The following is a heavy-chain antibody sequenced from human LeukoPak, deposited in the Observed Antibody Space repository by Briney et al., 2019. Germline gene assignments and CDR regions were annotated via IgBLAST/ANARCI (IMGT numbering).Heavy chain of an antibody. V-gene: IGHV1-8*01. CDR2: MNPNSGNT. CDR1: GYTFTSYD. D-gene: IGHD3-22*01. Sequence: ASVKVSCKASGYTFTSYDINWVRQATGQGLAWMGWMNPNSGNTGYAQKFQGRVTMTRNTSISTAYMELSSLRSEDTAVYYCARGYYYDSSGFFDYWGQGTLVTVSS. CDR3: ARGYYYDSSGFFDY. J-gene: IGHJ4*02.